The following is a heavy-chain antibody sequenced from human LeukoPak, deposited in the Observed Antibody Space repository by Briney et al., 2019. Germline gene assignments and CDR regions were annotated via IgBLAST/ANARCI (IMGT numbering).Heavy chain of an antibody. J-gene: IGHJ4*02. Sequence: PGGSLRLSCAVSGFIFSSYTMNWVRQAPGQGLEWVSAISGSGGSTYYADSVKGRFTISRDNSKNTLYLQMNSLRAEDTAVYYCAKGSGLFGYWGQGTLVTVSS. CDR2: ISGSGGST. CDR1: GFIFSSYT. D-gene: IGHD5-12*01. V-gene: IGHV3-23*01. CDR3: AKGSGLFGY.